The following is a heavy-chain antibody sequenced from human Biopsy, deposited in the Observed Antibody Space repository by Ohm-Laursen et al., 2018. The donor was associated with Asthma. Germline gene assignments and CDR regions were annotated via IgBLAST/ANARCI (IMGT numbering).Heavy chain of an antibody. D-gene: IGHD1-14*01. Sequence: SDTLSLTCTVSGGSISSSSYYWGWIRRPPGKGLEFIGTIYYSGSTYYNPSLKSRVTLSVDASKNQFSLKLTSVTAADTAVYYCVSPTGYWGQRTRVTVSS. CDR3: VSPTGY. V-gene: IGHV4-39*01. CDR1: GGSISSSSYY. J-gene: IGHJ4*02. CDR2: IYYSGST.